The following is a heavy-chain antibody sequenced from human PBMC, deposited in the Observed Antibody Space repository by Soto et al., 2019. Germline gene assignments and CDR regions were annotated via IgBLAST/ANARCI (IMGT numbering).Heavy chain of an antibody. CDR1: GDSVSTNSYS. V-gene: IGHV4-39*07. J-gene: IGHJ3*02. Sequence: SETLSLTCTVSGDSVSTNSYSWGWIRQSPGKGLEWIGTIYSSENTYYNPSLLSRVTISVDTSKNQFSLKLSSVTAADTAVYYCARDTPYCGGDCYGFDIWGQGTMVTVSS. CDR3: ARDTPYCGGDCYGFDI. CDR2: IYSSENT. D-gene: IGHD2-21*02.